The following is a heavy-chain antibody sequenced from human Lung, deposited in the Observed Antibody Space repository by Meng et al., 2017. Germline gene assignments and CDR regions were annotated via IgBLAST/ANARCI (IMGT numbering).Heavy chain of an antibody. V-gene: IGHV3-21*01. J-gene: IGHJ4*02. CDR2: ISSSPT. CDR3: ARGRVVVSATPSDY. Sequence: EVQLVESGGGLVKPGWSLRLSCAASGFTFSSYSMNWVRQAPGKGLEWVSSISSSPTYADSVKGRFTISRDNAENSLYLQMNSLRVEDTAVYFCARGRVVVSATPSDYWGQGTLVTVSS. CDR1: GFTFSSYS. D-gene: IGHD2-15*01.